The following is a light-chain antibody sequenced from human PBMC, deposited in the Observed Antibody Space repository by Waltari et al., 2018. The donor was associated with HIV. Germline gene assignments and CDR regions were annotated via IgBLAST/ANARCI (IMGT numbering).Light chain of an antibody. J-gene: IGLJ2*01. CDR1: GSKIGAGQD. Sequence: QSVLTQPPSVSGAPGQRVTISCTGSGSKIGAGQDVPWYQQLPATTPNVLIYGNNNRPSGVPDRFSGSKSGTSASLAITGLQAEDEADYYCQSYDNSLTGSIFGGGTTLTVL. CDR3: QSYDNSLTGSI. CDR2: GNN. V-gene: IGLV1-40*01.